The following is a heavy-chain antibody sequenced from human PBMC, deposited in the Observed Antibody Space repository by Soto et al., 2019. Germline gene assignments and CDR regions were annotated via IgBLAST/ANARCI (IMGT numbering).Heavy chain of an antibody. Sequence: SLRLSCAASGFAFSTYGMHWVRQAPGKGLEWVAVIWDDGSNKYYADSVKGRFTISRDNSKNTLFLQMNSLRAEDTAVYYCARAVGPFDYWGQGTLVTVSS. CDR2: IWDDGSNK. CDR1: GFAFSTYG. V-gene: IGHV3-33*01. CDR3: ARAVGPFDY. J-gene: IGHJ4*02.